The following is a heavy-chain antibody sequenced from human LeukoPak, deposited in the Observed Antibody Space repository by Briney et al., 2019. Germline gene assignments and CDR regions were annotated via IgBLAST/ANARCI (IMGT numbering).Heavy chain of an antibody. CDR2: IRYDGSNK. D-gene: IGHD3-9*01. J-gene: IGHJ6*03. CDR1: GFTFSSYG. Sequence: GGSLRLSCAASGFTFSSYGMHWVRQAPGKGLEWVAFIRYDGSNKYYADSVKGRFTISRDNSKNTLYLQMNSLRAEDTAVYYCAKDLAPYYDILTGYMDVWGKGTTVTISS. CDR3: AKDLAPYYDILTGYMDV. V-gene: IGHV3-30*02.